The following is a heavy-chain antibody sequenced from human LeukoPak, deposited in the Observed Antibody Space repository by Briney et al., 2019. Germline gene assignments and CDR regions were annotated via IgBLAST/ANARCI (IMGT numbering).Heavy chain of an antibody. D-gene: IGHD1-26*01. Sequence: GGSLRLSCAASGFTFSSYSMNWVRQAPGKGLEWVAVISYDGSNKYYADSVKGRSTISRDNSKNTLYLQMNSLRAEDTAVYYCAKDGLEWELYFDYWGQETLVTVSS. V-gene: IGHV3-30*18. CDR1: GFTFSSYS. CDR2: ISYDGSNK. CDR3: AKDGLEWELYFDY. J-gene: IGHJ4*02.